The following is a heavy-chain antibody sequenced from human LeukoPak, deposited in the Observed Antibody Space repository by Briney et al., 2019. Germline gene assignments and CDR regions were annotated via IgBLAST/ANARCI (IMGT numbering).Heavy chain of an antibody. CDR3: ARQEQQLVIDY. Sequence: SETLSLTCTVSGGSISSYYWSWIRQPPGKGLEWIGYIYYSGSTNYNPSLKSRVTISVDTSKNQFSLRLSSVTAADTAVYYCARQEQQLVIDYWGQGTLVTVSS. CDR2: IYYSGST. CDR1: GGSISSYY. J-gene: IGHJ4*02. V-gene: IGHV4-59*08. D-gene: IGHD6-13*01.